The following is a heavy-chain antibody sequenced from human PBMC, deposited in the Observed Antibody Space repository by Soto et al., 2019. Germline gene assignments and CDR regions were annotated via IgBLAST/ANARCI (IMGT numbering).Heavy chain of an antibody. CDR2: ISSSGDYL. D-gene: IGHD6-19*01. CDR3: VRGVDDEDGAGAPSSFCEN. CDR1: RFTFRRNN. Sequence: GGSLRLSCVASRFTFRRNNMNWVRQAPGKGLEWVASISSSGDYLYYADSVKGRFIISRDNFQNSLFLQMNNLRADDTAVYYRVRGVDDEDGAGAPSSFCENWGQGTPVTV. J-gene: IGHJ4*02. V-gene: IGHV3-21*01.